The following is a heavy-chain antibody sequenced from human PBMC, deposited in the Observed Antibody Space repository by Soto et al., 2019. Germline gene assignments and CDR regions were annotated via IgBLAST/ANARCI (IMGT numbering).Heavy chain of an antibody. CDR2: IYYSGVT. CDR3: AALGRYVNYIEN. V-gene: IGHV4-59*01. Sequence: ETLSLTCNVSGDSISDFYCSWIRQSPGKGLEFIGYIYYSGVTYYNPSLQSRVTFSMDTSKSQFSLQLKSVTAADTAIYYCAALGRYVNYIENWGQGTLVTVSS. D-gene: IGHD1-26*01. J-gene: IGHJ4*02. CDR1: GDSISDFY.